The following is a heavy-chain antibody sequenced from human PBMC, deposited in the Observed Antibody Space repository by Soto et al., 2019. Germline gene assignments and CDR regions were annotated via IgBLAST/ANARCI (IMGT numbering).Heavy chain of an antibody. D-gene: IGHD3-10*01. Sequence: QVQLQESGPGVVKPAGTLSLTCAVSGVSISTSNWWSWARQSPGKGLEWIGEIYHSGSTNYNPSLQSRVTISVDKSTNHFFLQLTSVNAADTAVYFCAKGGRVYYGSGSYFVSWGQGIVVTVSS. CDR1: GVSISTSNW. V-gene: IGHV4-4*01. CDR2: IYHSGST. J-gene: IGHJ5*02. CDR3: AKGGRVYYGSGSYFVS.